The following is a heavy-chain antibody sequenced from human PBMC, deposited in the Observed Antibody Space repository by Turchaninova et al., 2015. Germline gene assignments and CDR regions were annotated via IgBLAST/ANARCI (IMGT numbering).Heavy chain of an antibody. CDR1: GDSFTSYW. Sequence: VKKPGESWWIASKGSGDSFTSYWFAWGRRMPGKVLEWMGRIDPSDSYTNYSPSFQGHVTISADKSISTAYLQWSSLKASDTAMYYCARHDWFDPWGQGTLVTVSS. J-gene: IGHJ5*02. CDR2: IDPSDSYT. V-gene: IGHV5-10-1*01. CDR3: ARHDWFDP.